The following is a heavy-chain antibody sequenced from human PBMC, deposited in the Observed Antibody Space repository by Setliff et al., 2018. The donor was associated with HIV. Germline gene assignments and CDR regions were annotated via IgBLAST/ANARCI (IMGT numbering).Heavy chain of an antibody. CDR3: ATSGTYYYGSGSYHASAY. J-gene: IGHJ4*02. D-gene: IGHD3-10*01. CDR1: GYIFTDYY. V-gene: IGHV1-69-2*01. CDR2: VDPQDGET. Sequence: ASVKVSCKASGYIFTDYYMHWVQQAPGEGLEWVGRVDPQDGETKYAEKFQGRVTITADTSTDTSDMELSSLRSEDTAVYYCATSGTYYYGSGSYHASAYWGQGTLVTVSS.